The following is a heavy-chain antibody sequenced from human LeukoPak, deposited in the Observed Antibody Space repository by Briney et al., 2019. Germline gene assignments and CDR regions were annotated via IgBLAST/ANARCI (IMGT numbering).Heavy chain of an antibody. Sequence: SETLSLTCTVTGGSISSYYWSWIRQPPGKGLEWIGYIYYSGSTNYNPSLKSRVTISVDTSKNQFSLKLSSVTAADTAVYYCARENYDILTGYYIFDYWGQGTLVTVSS. CDR1: GGSISSYY. CDR2: IYYSGST. J-gene: IGHJ4*02. V-gene: IGHV4-59*01. D-gene: IGHD3-9*01. CDR3: ARENYDILTGYYIFDY.